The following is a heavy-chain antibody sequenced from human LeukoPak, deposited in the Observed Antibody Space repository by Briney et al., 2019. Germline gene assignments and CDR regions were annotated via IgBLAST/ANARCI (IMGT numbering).Heavy chain of an antibody. CDR3: ARVDYSNYYYGMDV. CDR2: IYYSGST. Sequence: PSETLSLTCNVSGGSVSRSNYYWTWIRQPPGKGLEWIGYIYYSGSTYYNPSLKSRVTISVDTSKNQFSLKLSSVTAADTAVYYCARVDYSNYYYGMDVWGQGTTVTVSS. CDR1: GGSVSRSNYY. V-gene: IGHV4-31*03. D-gene: IGHD4-11*01. J-gene: IGHJ6*02.